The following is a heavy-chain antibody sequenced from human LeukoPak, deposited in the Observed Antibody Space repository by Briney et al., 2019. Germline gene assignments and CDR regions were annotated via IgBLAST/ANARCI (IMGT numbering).Heavy chain of an antibody. CDR3: AGLTIFGVVSIDY. CDR2: IIPIFGTA. CDR1: GGTFSSYA. Sequence: SVKVSRKASGGTFSSYAISWVPQAPGQGHEWMGRIIPIFGTANYAQKFQGRVTITTDESTNTAYMELSSLRSEDTAVYYCAGLTIFGVVSIDYWGQGTLVTVSS. V-gene: IGHV1-69*05. D-gene: IGHD3-3*01. J-gene: IGHJ4*02.